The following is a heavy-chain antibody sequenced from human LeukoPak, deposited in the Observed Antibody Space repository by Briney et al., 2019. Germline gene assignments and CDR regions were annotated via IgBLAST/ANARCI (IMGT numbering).Heavy chain of an antibody. J-gene: IGHJ4*02. V-gene: IGHV3-30*04. D-gene: IGHD3-22*01. CDR1: GFTFSRYA. CDR3: ARDASNDYDLGRYYFDH. CDR2: ISYDGTNE. Sequence: GGSLRLSCEASGFTFSRYAIHWVRQAPGKGLEWVAVISYDGTNEYFADSVKGRFTISRSNSKNTVYLQMNSLRTEDTALYYCARDASNDYDLGRYYFDHWGQGTLVTVSS.